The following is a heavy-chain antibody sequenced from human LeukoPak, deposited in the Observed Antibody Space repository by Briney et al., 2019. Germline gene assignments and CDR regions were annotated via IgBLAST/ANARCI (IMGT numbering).Heavy chain of an antibody. CDR1: EFTFSSYW. CDR2: IKQDGSEK. J-gene: IGHJ4*02. V-gene: IGHV3-7*05. CDR3: ARDKGFLEWLSVSPFDY. D-gene: IGHD3-3*01. Sequence: GGSLRLSCAASEFTFSSYWMSWVRQAPGKGLEWVANIKQDGSEKYYVDSVKGRFTISRDNAKNSLYLQMNSLRAEDTAVYYCARDKGFLEWLSVSPFDYWGQGTLVTVSS.